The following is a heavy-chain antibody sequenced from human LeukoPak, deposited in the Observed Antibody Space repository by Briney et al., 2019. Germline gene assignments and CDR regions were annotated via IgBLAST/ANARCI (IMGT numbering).Heavy chain of an antibody. D-gene: IGHD5-24*01. Sequence: ASVKVSCKASGYTFTSYYMHWVRQAPGQGLEWMGIINPSGGSTSYAQKFQGRVTMTRDTSTSTVYMELSSLRSKDTAVYYCAREMATEYYFDYWGQGTLVTVSS. CDR3: AREMATEYYFDY. CDR2: INPSGGST. V-gene: IGHV1-46*01. J-gene: IGHJ4*02. CDR1: GYTFTSYY.